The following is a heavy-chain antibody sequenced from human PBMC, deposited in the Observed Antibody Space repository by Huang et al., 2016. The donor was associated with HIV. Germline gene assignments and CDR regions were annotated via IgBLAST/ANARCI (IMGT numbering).Heavy chain of an antibody. J-gene: IGHJ4*02. CDR2: ISPIFGTA. Sequence: QVQLVQSGAEVKKPGSSVKVSCKASGGTFSSYAISWVRQAPGQGLEWRGGISPIFGTANYAQKCQGRVTITADESTSTAYMELSSLRSEDTAVYYCARARGYYDSSVSYYFDYWGQGTLVTVSS. CDR1: GGTFSSYA. CDR3: ARARGYYDSSVSYYFDY. V-gene: IGHV1-69*13. D-gene: IGHD3-22*01.